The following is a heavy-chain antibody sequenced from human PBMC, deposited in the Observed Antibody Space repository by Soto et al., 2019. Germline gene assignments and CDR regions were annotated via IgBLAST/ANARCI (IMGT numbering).Heavy chain of an antibody. CDR2: INSDGSNT. CDR3: ARGGPAYGDWGY. J-gene: IGHJ4*02. V-gene: IGHV3-74*01. CDR1: GFAFNTYW. Sequence: EVQLVESGGGLVQPGGSLRLSCAASGFAFNTYWIHWVRQAPGKGLVWVSRINSDGSNTYYADSVKGRFTISRDNAKNTLYLQMNSLRADDTAVYYCARGGPAYGDWGYWGQGTLVTVSS. D-gene: IGHD4-17*01.